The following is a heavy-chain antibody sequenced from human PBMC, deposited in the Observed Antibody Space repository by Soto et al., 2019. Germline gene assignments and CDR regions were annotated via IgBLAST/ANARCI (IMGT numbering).Heavy chain of an antibody. CDR2: IFYSGST. V-gene: IGHV4-30-4*01. Sequence: TLSLTCTVSGGSISSGDYFWSWVRQSPGKGLEWIGYIFYSGSTFYNPSLKSRITISVDTSKNQFSLKLSSVTAAYTAVYSRASDATQYDTSGYYYYFDSWAREPRSPSPQ. D-gene: IGHD3-22*01. CDR1: GGSISSGDYF. CDR3: ASDATQYDTSGYYYYFDS. J-gene: IGHJ4*02.